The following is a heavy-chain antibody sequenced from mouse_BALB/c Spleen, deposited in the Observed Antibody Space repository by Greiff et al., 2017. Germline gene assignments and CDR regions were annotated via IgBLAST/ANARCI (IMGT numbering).Heavy chain of an antibody. Sequence: EVNVVESGGGLVKPGGSLKLSCAASGFTFSSYAMSWVRQTPEKRLELVAAINSNGGSTYYPDTVKGRFTISRDNAKNTLYLQMSSLKSEDTALYYCARHGEGYDEPGHYFDYWGQGTTLTVSS. V-gene: IGHV5-6-2*01. CDR3: ARHGEGYDEPGHYFDY. J-gene: IGHJ2*01. CDR2: INSNGGST. CDR1: GFTFSSYA. D-gene: IGHD2-2*01.